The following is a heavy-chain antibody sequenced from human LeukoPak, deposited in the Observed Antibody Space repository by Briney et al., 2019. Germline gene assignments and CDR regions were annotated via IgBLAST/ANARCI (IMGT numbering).Heavy chain of an antibody. CDR1: GGSISSYY. CDR2: IYYSGST. J-gene: IGHJ4*02. Sequence: PSETLSLTCTVSGGSISSYYWSWIRQPPGKGLEWIGYIYYSGSTNYNPSLKSRVTISVDTSKNQFSLKLSSVTAVDTAVYYCARVRGRQWLVPSPFDYRGQGTLVTVSS. CDR3: ARVRGRQWLVPSPFDY. V-gene: IGHV4-59*01. D-gene: IGHD6-19*01.